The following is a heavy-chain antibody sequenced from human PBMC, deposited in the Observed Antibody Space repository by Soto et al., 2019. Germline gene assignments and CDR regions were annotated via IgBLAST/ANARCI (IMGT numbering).Heavy chain of an antibody. Sequence: GSGPTLVNPTQTLTLTCTFSGFSLSTSGMCVSWIRQPPGKALEWLARIDWDDDKYYSTSLKTRLTISKDTSKNQVVPTMTNMDPVDTATYYCARTPRVYYYYYMDVWGKGTTVTVSS. V-gene: IGHV2-70*11. CDR1: GFSLSTSGMC. CDR2: IDWDDDK. J-gene: IGHJ6*03. CDR3: ARTPRVYYYYYMDV.